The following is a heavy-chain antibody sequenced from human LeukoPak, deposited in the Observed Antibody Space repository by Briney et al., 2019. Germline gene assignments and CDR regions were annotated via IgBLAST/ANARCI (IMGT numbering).Heavy chain of an antibody. CDR1: GFTFSSYA. CDR3: ARDPRSYDSSGLFSTGLGMDV. J-gene: IGHJ6*02. Sequence: PGRSLRLSCAASGFTFSSYAMHWVRQAPGKGLEWVAVISYDGSNKYYADSVKGRFTISRDNSKNTLYLQMNSLRAEDTAVYYCARDPRSYDSSGLFSTGLGMDVWGQGTTVTVSS. V-gene: IGHV3-30*04. CDR2: ISYDGSNK. D-gene: IGHD3-22*01.